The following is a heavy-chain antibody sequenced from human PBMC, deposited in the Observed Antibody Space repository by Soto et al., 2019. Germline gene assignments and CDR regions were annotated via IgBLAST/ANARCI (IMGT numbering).Heavy chain of an antibody. CDR1: GYTFTSYG. CDR3: ARDASHRGRRYYYYGMDV. V-gene: IGHV1-18*04. J-gene: IGHJ6*02. CDR2: ISAYNGNT. D-gene: IGHD3-10*01. Sequence: QVQLVQSGAEVKKPGASVKVSCKASGYTFTSYGISWVRQAPGQGLEWMGWISAYNGNTNYAQKLQGRVTMTTDTTTSTAYMELRSLRSDDKAVYYCARDASHRGRRYYYYGMDVWGQGTTVTVSS.